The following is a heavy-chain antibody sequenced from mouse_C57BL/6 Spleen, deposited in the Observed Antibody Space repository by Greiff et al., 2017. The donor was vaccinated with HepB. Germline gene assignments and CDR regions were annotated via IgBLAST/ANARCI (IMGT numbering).Heavy chain of an antibody. D-gene: IGHD1-1*01. CDR1: GFTFSSYA. J-gene: IGHJ3*01. CDR2: ISDGGSYT. CDR3: ARDSYYYGSSGFAY. V-gene: IGHV5-4*01. Sequence: DVQLVESGGGLVKPGGSLKLSCAASGFTFSSYAMSWVRQTPEKRLEWVATISDGGSYTYYPDNVKGRFTISRDNAKNNLYLQMSHLKSEDTAMYYCARDSYYYGSSGFAYWGQGTLVTVSA.